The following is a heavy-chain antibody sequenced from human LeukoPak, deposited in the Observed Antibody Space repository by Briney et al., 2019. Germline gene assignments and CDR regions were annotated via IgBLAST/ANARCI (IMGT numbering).Heavy chain of an antibody. CDR3: ARDSGSWSSDY. J-gene: IGHJ4*02. D-gene: IGHD1-26*01. CDR1: GFTFSNYA. V-gene: IGHV3-21*01. Sequence: GGSLRLSCVASGFTFSNYAMNWVRQAPGKGLEWVSSISTSSDYIYYADSVKGRFTISRDNAKNSLSLQMNSLRAEDTAVYYCARDSGSWSSDYWGQGTLVTVSS. CDR2: ISTSSDYI.